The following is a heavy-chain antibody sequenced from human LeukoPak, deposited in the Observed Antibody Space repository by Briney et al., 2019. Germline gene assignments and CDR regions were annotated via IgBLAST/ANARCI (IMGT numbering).Heavy chain of an antibody. Sequence: SQTLSLTCAVSGGSISGGGYSWSWIRQPPGKGLEWIGYIYHSGSTNYNSSLKSRVTISVDTSKNQFSLKLRPVTAADTAVYYCARVLPGGTYHCGPMRWFDHWGQGTLVTVSS. CDR2: IYHSGST. CDR1: GGSISGGGYS. CDR3: ARVLPGGTYHCGPMRWFDH. V-gene: IGHV4-30-2*01. D-gene: IGHD1-1*01. J-gene: IGHJ5*02.